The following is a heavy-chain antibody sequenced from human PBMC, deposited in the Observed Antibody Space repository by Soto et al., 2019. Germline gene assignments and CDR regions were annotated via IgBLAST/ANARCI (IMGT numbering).Heavy chain of an antibody. CDR3: ARDAPETAPD. Sequence: PSETLSLTCTVSGGSISSSYCHWIRQPPGKGLEWIGNIFYNGNTNYNPSLKSRIIISVETSKNQFSLKLSSVTAADTAVYYCARDAPETAPDWGQGTLVTVSS. CDR1: GGSISSSY. J-gene: IGHJ4*02. V-gene: IGHV4-59*12. D-gene: IGHD2-2*01. CDR2: IFYNGNT.